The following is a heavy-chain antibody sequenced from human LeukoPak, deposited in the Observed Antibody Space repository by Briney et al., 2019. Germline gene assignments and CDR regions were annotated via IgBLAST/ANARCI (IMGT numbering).Heavy chain of an antibody. CDR3: ARSRGDF. V-gene: IGHV3-23*01. CDR2: ISGSGGST. Sequence: GGSLRLSCAASGFTFSSYAMSWVRQAPGKGLEWVSAISGSGGSTYYADSVKGRFTISRDNTKNSVYLQMNSLRADDTAVYYCARSRGDFWGQGTLVTVSS. J-gene: IGHJ4*02. CDR1: GFTFSSYA.